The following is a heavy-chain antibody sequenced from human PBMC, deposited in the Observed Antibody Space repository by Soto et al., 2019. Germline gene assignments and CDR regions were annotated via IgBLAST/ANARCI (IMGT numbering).Heavy chain of an antibody. CDR3: ARGAGPGTDYEDYYWFGS. Sequence: QVQLVQSGGEVKKPGASVKVSCKASGYTFTNYGISWVRQAPGQGLEWMGWINVYNGNTKYAQKVQGRVTMTTDASTSTPYGERRRLTSADTAVSDSARGAGPGTDYEDYYWFGSCGQGTLVTVSA. CDR1: GYTFTNYG. D-gene: IGHD3-22*01. V-gene: IGHV1-18*01. J-gene: IGHJ5*01. CDR2: INVYNGNT.